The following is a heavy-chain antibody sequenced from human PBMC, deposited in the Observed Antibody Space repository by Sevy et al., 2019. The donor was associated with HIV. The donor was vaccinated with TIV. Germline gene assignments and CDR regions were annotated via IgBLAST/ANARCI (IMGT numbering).Heavy chain of an antibody. CDR2: ISSSSSTI. D-gene: IGHD3-22*01. CDR3: ARGLGYYYASSGPKGAFDI. V-gene: IGHV3-48*02. J-gene: IGHJ3*02. CDR1: GFTFSSYS. Sequence: GGSLRLSCAASGFTFSSYSMNWVRQAPGKGLEWVSYISSSSSTIYYADSVKGRFTISRDNAKNSLYLQMNSLRDEDTAVYYCARGLGYYYASSGPKGAFDIWGQGTMVTVSS.